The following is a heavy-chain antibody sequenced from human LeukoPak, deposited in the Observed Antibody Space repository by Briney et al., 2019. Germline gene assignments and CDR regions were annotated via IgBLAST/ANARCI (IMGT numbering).Heavy chain of an antibody. V-gene: IGHV3-23*01. CDR3: AKEESDGSGY. CDR2: ISGGGGII. J-gene: IGHJ4*02. D-gene: IGHD5-24*01. Sequence: GGSRRLSCAASGFTFSSYAMSWVRQAPGKGLECVSIISGGGGIIYYADSVKGRFTISRDNSKNTLYLQMNSLRAEDTAVYYCAKEESDGSGYWGQGTLVTVSS. CDR1: GFTFSSYA.